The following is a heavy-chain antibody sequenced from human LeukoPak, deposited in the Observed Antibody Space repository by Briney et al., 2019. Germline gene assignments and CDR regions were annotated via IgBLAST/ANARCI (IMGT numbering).Heavy chain of an antibody. CDR2: ISNNGGST. CDR1: GFIFSSYA. D-gene: IGHD3-16*01. CDR3: ARGNWGYYYYMDV. J-gene: IGHJ6*03. Sequence: GGSLRLSCAASGFIFSSYAMHWVRQAPGKGLEYVSAISNNGGSTYYANSVKGRFTISRDNSKNTLYLQMGSLRAEDMAVYYCARGNWGYYYYMDVWGKGTTVTVSS. V-gene: IGHV3-64*01.